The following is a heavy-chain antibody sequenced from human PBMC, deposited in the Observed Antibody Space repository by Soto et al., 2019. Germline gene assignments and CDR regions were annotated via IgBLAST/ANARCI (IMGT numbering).Heavy chain of an antibody. V-gene: IGHV3-30*18. J-gene: IGHJ3*02. CDR2: ISYDGSNK. CDR3: AKEGSFDI. CDR1: GFTFSSYG. Sequence: QVQLVESGGGVVQPGRSLRLSCAASGFTFSSYGMHWVRQAPGKGLEWVAVISYDGSNKYYADSVKGRFTISRDNSKNTLYLQMNSLRAEDTAVYYCAKEGSFDIWGQGIMVTVSS.